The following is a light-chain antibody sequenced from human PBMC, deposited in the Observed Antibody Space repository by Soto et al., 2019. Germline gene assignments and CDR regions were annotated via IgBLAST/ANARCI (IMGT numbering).Light chain of an antibody. CDR1: QSVLHSSNNKNY. Sequence: DIVMTQSPDSLAVSLGERATINCKSSQSVLHSSNNKNYLAWYQQKPGQPPKLLIYWASTRESGVPDRFSGSGSGTDFTLTISSLQAEDVAVYYCQQYSSTPTTFGQGTKVEIK. CDR2: WAS. V-gene: IGKV4-1*01. J-gene: IGKJ1*01. CDR3: QQYSSTPTT.